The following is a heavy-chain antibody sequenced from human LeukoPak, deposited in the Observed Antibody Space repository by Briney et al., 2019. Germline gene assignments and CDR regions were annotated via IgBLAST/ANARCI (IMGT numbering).Heavy chain of an antibody. CDR3: ARVTTVTYYYGMDV. J-gene: IGHJ6*02. Sequence: ASVKVSCKASGYTFTSYDINWVRQATGQGLEWMGWMNPNSGNTGYAQKFQGRVTMTRNTSISTAYMELSSLRSEDTAVYYCARVTTVTYYYGMDVWGQGTTVTVSS. CDR2: MNPNSGNT. CDR1: GYTFTSYD. V-gene: IGHV1-8*01. D-gene: IGHD4-11*01.